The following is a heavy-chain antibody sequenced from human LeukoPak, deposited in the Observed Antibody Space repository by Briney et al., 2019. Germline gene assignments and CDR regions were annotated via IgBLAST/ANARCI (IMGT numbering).Heavy chain of an antibody. D-gene: IGHD5-12*01. CDR2: IYHSGTS. CDR3: ARDQSGYSNFDY. Sequence: PSETLSLTCTVSGDSISSGASYWSWIRRPPGEGLEWIGYIYHSGTSYYNPSLRSRVSISVDTSKNQFSLNVRSVTDADTAVYYCARDQSGYSNFDYWGQGTLVTVSS. V-gene: IGHV4-30-4*01. CDR1: GDSISSGASY. J-gene: IGHJ4*02.